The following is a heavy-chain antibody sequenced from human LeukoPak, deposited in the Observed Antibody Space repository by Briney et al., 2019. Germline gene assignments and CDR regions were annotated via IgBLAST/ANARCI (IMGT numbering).Heavy chain of an antibody. CDR3: AKSPHIFKYDSGAPGS. D-gene: IGHD3-10*01. Sequence: VSXKXSGYTFTXYYMHWVRQAPGQGLEWMGIINPSGGSTSYAQKFQGRVTMTRDTSTSTVYMELSSLRSEDTAVYYCAKSPHIFKYDSGAPGSWGQGTLVTVSS. J-gene: IGHJ5*02. V-gene: IGHV1-46*01. CDR2: INPSGGST. CDR1: GYTFTXYY.